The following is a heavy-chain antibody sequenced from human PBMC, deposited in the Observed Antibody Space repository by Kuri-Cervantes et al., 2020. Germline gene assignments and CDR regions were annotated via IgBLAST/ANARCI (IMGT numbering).Heavy chain of an antibody. CDR3: ARGRRMAVAGTWFDY. CDR2: INSDGSST. CDR1: GFTFSSYW. J-gene: IGHJ4*02. Sequence: GESLKISCAASGFTFSSYWMHWVRQAPGKGLVWVSRINSDGSSTSYADSVKGRFTISRDNSKNTLYLQMNSLRSEDTAVYYCARGRRMAVAGTWFDYWGQGTLVTVSS. D-gene: IGHD6-19*01. V-gene: IGHV3-74*01.